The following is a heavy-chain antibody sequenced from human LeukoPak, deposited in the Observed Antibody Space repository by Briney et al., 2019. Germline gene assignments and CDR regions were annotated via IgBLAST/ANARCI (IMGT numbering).Heavy chain of an antibody. J-gene: IGHJ4*02. Sequence: GESLKISCKGSGYSFTSYSFGWVRQMPGKGLQWLGIIFPGDADTRYSPSFQGQVTISADKSFSTAYLQWSSPKASDTAMYYCARAPDGYNLRFFDYRGEGALLTLSS. CDR2: IFPGDADT. V-gene: IGHV5-51*01. CDR1: GYSFTSYS. CDR3: ARAPDGYNLRFFDY. D-gene: IGHD5-24*01.